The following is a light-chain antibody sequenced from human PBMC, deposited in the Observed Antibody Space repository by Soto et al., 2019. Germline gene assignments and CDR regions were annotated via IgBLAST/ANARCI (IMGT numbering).Light chain of an antibody. CDR1: ARNIGTYDL. CDR2: EVT. CDR3: SSFTSRFTFV. V-gene: IGLV2-14*02. Sequence: QSVLTQPASVSGSPGQSITISCTGTARNIGTYDLVSWYQQNPGIAPKLMISEVTNRPSGVSDRFSGSKSGNTASLTISGLQAEDEADYYCSSFTSRFTFVFGTGTKLTVL. J-gene: IGLJ1*01.